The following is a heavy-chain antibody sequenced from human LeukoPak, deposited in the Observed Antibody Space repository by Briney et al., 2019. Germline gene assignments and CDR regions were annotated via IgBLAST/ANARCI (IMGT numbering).Heavy chain of an antibody. CDR1: GFTFSSYA. D-gene: IGHD2-2*01. J-gene: IGHJ4*02. V-gene: IGHV3-30-3*01. CDR3: ARGSFCSSSSCYIDFDY. Sequence: GRSLRLSCAASGFTFSSYAMHWVRQAPGKGLEWVAVISYDGSNKYYADSVKGRFTISRDNSKNTLYLQMNSLSAEDTAVHYCARGSFCSSSSCYIDFDYWGQGTLVTVSS. CDR2: ISYDGSNK.